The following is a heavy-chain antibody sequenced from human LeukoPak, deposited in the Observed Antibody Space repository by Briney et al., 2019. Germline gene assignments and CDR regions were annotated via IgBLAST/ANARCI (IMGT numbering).Heavy chain of an antibody. Sequence: PGGSLRLSCAASGFTFSSYAMHWVRQAPGKGLEWVAVISYDGSNKYYADSVKGRFTISRDNSKNTLYLQMSSLRAEDTAVYYCARDYYGSGSSYSLRYWGQGTLVTVSS. D-gene: IGHD3-10*01. CDR3: ARDYYGSGSSYSLRY. CDR2: ISYDGSNK. J-gene: IGHJ4*02. V-gene: IGHV3-30*04. CDR1: GFTFSSYA.